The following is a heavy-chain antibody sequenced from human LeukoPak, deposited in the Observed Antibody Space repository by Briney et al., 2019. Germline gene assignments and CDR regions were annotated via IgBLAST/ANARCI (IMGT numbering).Heavy chain of an antibody. V-gene: IGHV1-24*01. Sequence: ASVKVSCKVCGYTLTELSMHWVRQAPGKGLESMGGFDPEDGETIYAQKFQGRVTMTEDTSTDTAYMELSSLRSEDTAVYYCATRYLYYYDSSGYFYWGQGTLVTVSS. D-gene: IGHD3-22*01. CDR1: GYTLTELS. CDR3: ATRYLYYYDSSGYFY. CDR2: FDPEDGET. J-gene: IGHJ4*02.